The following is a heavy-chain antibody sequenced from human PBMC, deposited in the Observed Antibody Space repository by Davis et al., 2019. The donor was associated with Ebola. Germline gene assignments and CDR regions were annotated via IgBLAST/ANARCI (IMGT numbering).Heavy chain of an antibody. J-gene: IGHJ6*02. CDR1: GFTFSSYG. V-gene: IGHV3-33*01. D-gene: IGHD2-2*01. CDR3: ARDSIVVVPAAVTYYYYGMDV. Sequence: GGSLRLSCAASGFTFSSYGMHWVRQAPGKGLEWVAVIWYDGSNKYYADSVKGRFTISRDNSKNTLYLQMNSLRAEDTAVYYCARDSIVVVPAAVTYYYYGMDVWGQGTTVTVSS. CDR2: IWYDGSNK.